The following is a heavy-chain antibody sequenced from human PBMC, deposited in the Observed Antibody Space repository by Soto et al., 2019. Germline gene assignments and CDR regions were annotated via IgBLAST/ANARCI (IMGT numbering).Heavy chain of an antibody. CDR2: INAGNGDT. D-gene: IGHD5-18*01. V-gene: IGHV1-3*01. CDR3: APHTLDTGMPSGY. Sequence: ASVKVSCKASGYTFISYALHWVRQAPGQRLEWIGRINAGNGDTKYSQRLHDRVTITRDTSTSTAYMELRSLRSDDTAVYYCAPHTLDTGMPSGYWGQGTLVTVSS. J-gene: IGHJ4*02. CDR1: GYTFISYA.